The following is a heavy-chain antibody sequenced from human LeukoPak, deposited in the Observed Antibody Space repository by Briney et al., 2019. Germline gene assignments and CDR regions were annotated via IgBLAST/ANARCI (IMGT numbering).Heavy chain of an antibody. Sequence: GGSLRLSCAASGFTFSSYAMSWVRQAPGKGLEWVAFIQDDGSNKYYADSVKGRFTISRDNSKNTLYLQMNSLRAEDTAVYYCANQLEWLLYMDVWGKGTTVTVS. CDR3: ANQLEWLLYMDV. CDR1: GFTFSSYA. V-gene: IGHV3-30*02. J-gene: IGHJ6*03. D-gene: IGHD3-3*01. CDR2: IQDDGSNK.